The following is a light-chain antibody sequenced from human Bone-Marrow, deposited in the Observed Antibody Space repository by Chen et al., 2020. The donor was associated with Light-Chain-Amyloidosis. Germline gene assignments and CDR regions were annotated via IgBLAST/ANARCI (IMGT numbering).Light chain of an antibody. J-gene: IGLJ3*02. CDR2: LNSDGSH. CDR3: QTWGTGIQV. V-gene: IGLV4-69*01. CDR1: RGHSNYA. Sequence: QLVVTQSPSASASLGASVKLTCTLSRGHSNYAVAWHQQQPEKGPRYLMKLNSDGSHNKGDGIPDRFSGSSSGAERYLTISSLQSEDEADYFCQTWGTGIQVFGGGTKLTVL.